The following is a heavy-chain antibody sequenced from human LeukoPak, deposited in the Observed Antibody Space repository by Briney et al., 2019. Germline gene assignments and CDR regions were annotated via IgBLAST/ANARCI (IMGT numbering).Heavy chain of an antibody. D-gene: IGHD3-9*01. V-gene: IGHV4-59*01. CDR2: IHYSGST. J-gene: IGHJ6*03. CDR1: GGSISNYY. Sequence: SETLSLTCTVSGGSISNYYWSWIRQPPGKGLEWIGYIHYSGSTNYNPSLKSRVTISVDTSKNQFSLKLSSVTAADTAVYYCARSDYDILTGYYYYYYMDVWGKGTTVTVSS. CDR3: ARSDYDILTGYYYYYYMDV.